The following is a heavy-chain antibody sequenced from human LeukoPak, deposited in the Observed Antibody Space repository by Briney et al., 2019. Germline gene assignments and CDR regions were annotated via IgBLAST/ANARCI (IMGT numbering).Heavy chain of an antibody. D-gene: IGHD1-26*01. CDR2: LNLDGTTR. J-gene: IGHJ4*02. Sequence: GESLRLSCAASGFIFSNYWMHWVRQAPGKGLVWVSRLNLDGTTRDYADSVKGRFTISRDNAKNTLSLQMNSLKVDDTAVYYCARESAGSYWGWGQGTLVTVSS. CDR1: GFIFSNYW. CDR3: ARESAGSYWG. V-gene: IGHV3-74*01.